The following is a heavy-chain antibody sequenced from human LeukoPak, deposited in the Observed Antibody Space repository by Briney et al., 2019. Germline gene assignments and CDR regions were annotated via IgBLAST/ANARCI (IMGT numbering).Heavy chain of an antibody. CDR3: AGGEGGYSYGLDY. CDR1: GGTFSSYA. CDR2: INPSGGST. V-gene: IGHV1-46*01. J-gene: IGHJ4*02. D-gene: IGHD5-18*01. Sequence: ASVKVSCKASGGTFSSYAISWVRQAPGQGLEWMGIINPSGGSTRYAQKFQGRVTMTRDTSTSTVYMELSSLRSEDTAVYYCAGGEGGYSYGLDYWGQGTLVTVSS.